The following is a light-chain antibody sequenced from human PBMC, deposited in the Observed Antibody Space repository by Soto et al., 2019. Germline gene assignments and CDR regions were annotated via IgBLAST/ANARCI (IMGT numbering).Light chain of an antibody. CDR1: QDIHNY. J-gene: IGKJ1*01. Sequence: AVLLTQSPSSFSASTGDRATITCRASQDIHNYLAWYQQVPGKAPKLLLYAASILQTGVQSRFSGSGSGTDFTLTIDGLQSEDVATYCCQHYYNYPWTFGQGTTVE. V-gene: IGKV1-8*01. CDR2: AAS. CDR3: QHYYNYPWT.